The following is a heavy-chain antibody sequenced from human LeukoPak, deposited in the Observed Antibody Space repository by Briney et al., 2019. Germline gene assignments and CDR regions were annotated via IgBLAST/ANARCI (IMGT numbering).Heavy chain of an antibody. CDR3: ARKGSGSYYNGEFDP. D-gene: IGHD3-10*01. CDR2: IYYSGST. Sequence: SETLSLTCTVSGGSISSSSYYWGWIRQPPGKGLEWIGSIYYSGSTYYNPSLKSRVTISVDTSKNQFSLKLSSVTAADTAVYYCARKGSGSYYNGEFDPWGQGTLVTVSS. CDR1: GGSISSSSYY. V-gene: IGHV4-39*07. J-gene: IGHJ5*02.